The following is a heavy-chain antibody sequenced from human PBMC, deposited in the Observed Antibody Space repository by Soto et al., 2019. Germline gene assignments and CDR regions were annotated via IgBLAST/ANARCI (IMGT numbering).Heavy chain of an antibody. CDR1: GFTFSSYA. CDR3: ATFYGSIVGATYWYYYDMDV. D-gene: IGHD1-26*01. Sequence: GGSLRLSCAASGFTFSSYAMSWVRQAPGKGLEWVSAISGSGGSTYDGDSVKGRFTISRDNSNDTLYLQMNSMRAENMAAYYCATFYGSIVGATYWYYYDMDVWGKGTTVTVSS. V-gene: IGHV3-23*01. CDR2: ISGSGGST. J-gene: IGHJ6*03.